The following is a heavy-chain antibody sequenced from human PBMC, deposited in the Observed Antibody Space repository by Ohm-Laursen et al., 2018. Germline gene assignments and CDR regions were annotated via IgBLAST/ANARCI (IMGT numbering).Heavy chain of an antibody. CDR2: ISGSGGST. CDR1: GFTFSNYA. D-gene: IGHD6-13*01. CDR3: AKVGGSSSSSSWSADYYGMDV. J-gene: IGHJ6*02. V-gene: IGHV3-23*01. Sequence: SLRLSCAASGFTFSNYAMTWVRQAPGKGLEWVSAISGSGGSTYYTDSVKGRFTISRDNSKNTVSLQMNSLRAEDTAVYYCAKVGGSSSSSSWSADYYGMDVCGQGITVTVSS.